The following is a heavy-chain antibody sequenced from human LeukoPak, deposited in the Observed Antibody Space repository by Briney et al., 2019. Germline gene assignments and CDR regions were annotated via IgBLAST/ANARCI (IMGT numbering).Heavy chain of an antibody. V-gene: IGHV3-30*18. CDR3: AKPYPRYCSSTSCYQDY. D-gene: IGHD2-2*01. CDR2: ISYDGGNK. J-gene: IGHJ4*02. Sequence: GVLRLSCAASGFTFSSYGMHWVRQAPGKGLEWVAVISYDGGNKYYADSVKGRFTISRDNSKNTLYLQMNSLRAEDTAVYYCAKPYPRYCSSTSCYQDYWGQGTLVTVSS. CDR1: GFTFSSYG.